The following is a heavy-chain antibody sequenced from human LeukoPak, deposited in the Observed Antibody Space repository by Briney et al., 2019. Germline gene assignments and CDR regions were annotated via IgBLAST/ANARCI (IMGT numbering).Heavy chain of an antibody. Sequence: GRSLRLSCAASGFTFSSYAMHWVRQAPGKGLEWVAVISYDGSNKYYADSVKGRFTISRDNSKNTLYLQMNSLRAEDTAVYYCARPTTATRINYYYGMDVWGQGTTVTVSS. D-gene: IGHD4-17*01. CDR1: GFTFSSYA. CDR2: ISYDGSNK. J-gene: IGHJ6*02. V-gene: IGHV3-30*04. CDR3: ARPTTATRINYYYGMDV.